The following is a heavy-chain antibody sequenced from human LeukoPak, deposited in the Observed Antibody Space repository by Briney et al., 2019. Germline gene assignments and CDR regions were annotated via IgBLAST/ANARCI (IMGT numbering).Heavy chain of an antibody. CDR2: ISHSGGTI. CDR3: ARAPFDTKGYYQAPIRFDA. V-gene: IGHV3-11*01. D-gene: IGHD3-22*01. J-gene: IGHJ5*02. Sequence: PGGSLRLSCAASGFTFGNSYMSWLRQAPGNGLQWDSYISHSGGTIHYADSVKGRFTISRDNAKNSLYLQMDSLRAEDTAVYFCARAPFDTKGYYQAPIRFDAWGQGTLVTVSS. CDR1: GFTFGNSY.